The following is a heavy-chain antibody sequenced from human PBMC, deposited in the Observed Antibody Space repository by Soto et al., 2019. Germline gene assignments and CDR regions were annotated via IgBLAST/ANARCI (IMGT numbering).Heavy chain of an antibody. Sequence: ASVKVSCNASGYTFTSYGISLVRQAPGQGLEWMGWISAYNGNTNYAQKLQGRVTMTTDTSTSTAYMELRSLRSDDTAVYYCARKVELYYYDSSGEFDYWGQGTLVTVSS. CDR1: GYTFTSYG. J-gene: IGHJ4*02. CDR2: ISAYNGNT. D-gene: IGHD3-22*01. V-gene: IGHV1-18*01. CDR3: ARKVELYYYDSSGEFDY.